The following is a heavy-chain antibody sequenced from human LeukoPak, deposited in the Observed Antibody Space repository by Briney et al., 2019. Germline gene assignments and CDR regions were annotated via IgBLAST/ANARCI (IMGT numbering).Heavy chain of an antibody. D-gene: IGHD3-10*01. J-gene: IGHJ4*02. CDR1: GFTFSSYA. Sequence: GGSLRLSCAASGFTFSSYAMSWVRQAPGKGLEWVSAISGSGGSTYYADSVKGRFTISSDKSKNTLYLQMNSLRVDDTAVYYCTRVPGKVDPFDYWGQGTLVTVSS. V-gene: IGHV3-23*01. CDR2: ISGSGGST. CDR3: TRVPGKVDPFDY.